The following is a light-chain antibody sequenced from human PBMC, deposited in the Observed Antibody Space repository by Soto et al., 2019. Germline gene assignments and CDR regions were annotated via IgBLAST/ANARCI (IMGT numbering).Light chain of an antibody. J-gene: IGKJ1*01. CDR3: QHYNNWPPWT. CDR2: GPS. V-gene: IGKV3-15*01. Sequence: EVVMTQSPDTLSVSPGERATLSCRPSQSVSSNLAWYQQKPGQAPRLLIYGPSTRATGIPARFSGSGSGTEFTLTISSLQSEDFAVYYCQHYNNWPPWTFGQGTKVEIK. CDR1: QSVSSN.